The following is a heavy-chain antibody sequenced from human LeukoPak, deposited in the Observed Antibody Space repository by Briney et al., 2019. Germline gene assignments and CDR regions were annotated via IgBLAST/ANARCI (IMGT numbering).Heavy chain of an antibody. D-gene: IGHD3-10*01. CDR1: GVTLSSFA. CDR3: LRGGDHSY. Sequence: GGSLRLSCAASGVTLSSFAMSWARQAPGKGLEWVSGISSSGSGDNTYYADSVKGRFTISRDNAKNSLYLQMNSLRAEDTAVYYCLRGGDHSYWGQGTLVTVSS. V-gene: IGHV3-23*01. J-gene: IGHJ4*02. CDR2: ISSSGSGDNT.